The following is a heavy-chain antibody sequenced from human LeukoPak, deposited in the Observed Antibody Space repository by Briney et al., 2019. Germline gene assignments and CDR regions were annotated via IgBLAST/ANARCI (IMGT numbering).Heavy chain of an antibody. V-gene: IGHV1-3*01. J-gene: IGHJ1*01. CDR3: ARSVAILTGRYYDLFQH. CDR2: INAGNGNT. CDR1: GYTFTSYA. D-gene: IGHD3-22*01. Sequence: GASVKVSCKASGYTFTSYAMHWVRQAPGQRLEWMGWINAGNGNTKYSQKFQGRVTITRDTSASTAYMELSSLRSEDTAVYYCARSVAILTGRYYDLFQHWGQGTLVTVSS.